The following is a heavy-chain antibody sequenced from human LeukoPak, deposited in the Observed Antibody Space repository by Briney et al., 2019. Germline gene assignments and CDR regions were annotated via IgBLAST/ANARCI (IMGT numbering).Heavy chain of an antibody. CDR2: IYYSGST. CDR3: ARDGGRYFDY. J-gene: IGHJ4*02. Sequence: SETLSLTCTVSGGSISSGGYYWSWIRQHPGKGLEWIGYIYYSGSTYYNPSLKSRVTISVDTSKNQFSLKLSSVTAADTAVYYCARDGGRYFDYWGQGTRVTVSS. V-gene: IGHV4-31*03. D-gene: IGHD3-16*01. CDR1: GGSISSGGYY.